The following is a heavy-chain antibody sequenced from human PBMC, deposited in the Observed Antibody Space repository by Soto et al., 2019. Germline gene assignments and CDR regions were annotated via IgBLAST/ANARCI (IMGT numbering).Heavy chain of an antibody. V-gene: IGHV3-7*03. CDR1: GFTFSSYW. CDR3: AKRTYYDFWSGPCSSGMDV. Sequence: PGGSLRLSCAASGFTFSSYWMSLVRQAPGKGLEWVANIKQDGSEKYYVDSVKGRFTISRDNANNSLYLQMNSLRAEDTAVYYCAKRTYYDFWSGPCSSGMDVWGEETTVTVSS. J-gene: IGHJ6*02. CDR2: IKQDGSEK. D-gene: IGHD3-3*01.